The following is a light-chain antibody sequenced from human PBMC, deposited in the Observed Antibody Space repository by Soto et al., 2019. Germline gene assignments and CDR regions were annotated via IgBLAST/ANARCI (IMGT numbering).Light chain of an antibody. CDR1: QSISDT. CDR2: GAS. CDR3: QQSNNWPWT. J-gene: IGKJ1*01. Sequence: EIVMTQSPVTLSVSPGGRATLSCRASQSISDTLAWYQQKPGQAPRLLIHGASTRAPGFPARFSGSGSGTDFTLTISSMQSEDFAVYYCQQSNNWPWTFGQGTKVEIK. V-gene: IGKV3-15*01.